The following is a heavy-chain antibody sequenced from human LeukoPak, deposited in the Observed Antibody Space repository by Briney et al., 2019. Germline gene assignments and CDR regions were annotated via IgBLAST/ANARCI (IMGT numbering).Heavy chain of an antibody. J-gene: IGHJ3*02. Sequence: GESLKISCQGSGYSFTSYWIGWVRQMPGKGLEWMGIIYPGDSDTRYSPSFQGQVTISTDKSISTAYLQWSSLKASDTAIYYCARRRDGYNYPDAFDIWGQGTMVTVSS. CDR1: GYSFTSYW. CDR2: IYPGDSDT. CDR3: ARRRDGYNYPDAFDI. V-gene: IGHV5-51*01. D-gene: IGHD5-24*01.